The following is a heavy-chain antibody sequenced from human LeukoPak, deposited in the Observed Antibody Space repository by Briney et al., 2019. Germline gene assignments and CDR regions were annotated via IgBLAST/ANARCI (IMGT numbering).Heavy chain of an antibody. CDR2: INPKSGGT. CDR1: GYTFTGYY. Sequence: ASVKVSCKASGYTFTGYYMHWVRQAPGQGLEWMGWINPKSGGTNYLQKFQGRVTMTRDTSISTAYIELSRLRSDDTAAYYCARATAENDYWGQGTLVTVSS. V-gene: IGHV1-2*02. CDR3: ARATAENDY. D-gene: IGHD1-14*01. J-gene: IGHJ4*02.